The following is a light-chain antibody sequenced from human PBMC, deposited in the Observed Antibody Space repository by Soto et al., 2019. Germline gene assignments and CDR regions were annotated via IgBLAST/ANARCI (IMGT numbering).Light chain of an antibody. V-gene: IGKV1-27*01. Sequence: DIQMTQSPSSLSASVGDRVTLTCRASRGIATYLAWYQQRPGKVPELLIYSASTLQSGVPSRFSGSGSGTAFTLTISRLQPEDVATYYCQKYNRVPFTFGPGTRV. CDR1: RGIATY. CDR2: SAS. J-gene: IGKJ3*01. CDR3: QKYNRVPFT.